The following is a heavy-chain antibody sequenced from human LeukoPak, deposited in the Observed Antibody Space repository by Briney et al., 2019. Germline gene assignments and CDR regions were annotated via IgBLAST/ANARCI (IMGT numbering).Heavy chain of an antibody. CDR1: GYTFTAYY. J-gene: IGHJ5*02. CDR3: AREYDILTGYNWFDP. CDR2: INPNSGGT. D-gene: IGHD3-9*01. V-gene: IGHV1-2*02. Sequence: ASVKVSCKASGYTFTAYYMHWVRQAPGQGLEWMGWINPNSGGTNYAQKFQGRVTMTRDTSISTAYMELSRLRSDDTAVYYCAREYDILTGYNWFDPWGQGTVVTVSS.